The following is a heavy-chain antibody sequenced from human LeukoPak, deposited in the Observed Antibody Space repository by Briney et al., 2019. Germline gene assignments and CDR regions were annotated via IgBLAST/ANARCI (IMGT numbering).Heavy chain of an antibody. J-gene: IGHJ4*02. CDR1: GGSISSYY. Sequence: PSETLSLTCTVSGGSISSYYWSWIRQPAGKGLEWIGRIYTSGSTNYNPSLKSRVTISVDTSKNQFSLKLSSVTAADTAVYYCARETRFSSSWYEGYWGQGTLVTVSS. D-gene: IGHD6-13*01. CDR2: IYTSGST. V-gene: IGHV4-4*07. CDR3: ARETRFSSSWYEGY.